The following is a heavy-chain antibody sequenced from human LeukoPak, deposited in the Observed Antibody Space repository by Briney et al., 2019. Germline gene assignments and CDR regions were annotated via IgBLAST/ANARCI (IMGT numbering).Heavy chain of an antibody. Sequence: ASVKVSCKASGYTFTRYGISWGRQAPGQGLEWMGWINTYNGNTDYAQKLQGRVTMTTDTSTSTAYMELRSLRSDDTALYYCATNYYDSSGYYSIDYWGQGTLVTVSS. J-gene: IGHJ4*02. CDR3: ATNYYDSSGYYSIDY. V-gene: IGHV1-18*01. CDR2: INTYNGNT. CDR1: GYTFTRYG. D-gene: IGHD3-22*01.